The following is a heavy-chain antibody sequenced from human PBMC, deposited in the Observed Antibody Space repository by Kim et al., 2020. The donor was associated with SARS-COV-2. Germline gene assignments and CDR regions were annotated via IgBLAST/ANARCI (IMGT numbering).Heavy chain of an antibody. CDR3: ARGGVNDFWSGDEDVGGYY. J-gene: IGHJ4*02. Sequence: GGSLRLSCAASGFTFSSYWMHWVRQAPGKGLVWVSRINSDGSSTSYADSVKGRFTISRDNAKNTLYLQMNSLRAEDTAVYYCARGGVNDFWSGDEDVGGYYWGQGTLVTVSS. D-gene: IGHD3-3*01. V-gene: IGHV3-74*01. CDR2: INSDGSST. CDR1: GFTFSSYW.